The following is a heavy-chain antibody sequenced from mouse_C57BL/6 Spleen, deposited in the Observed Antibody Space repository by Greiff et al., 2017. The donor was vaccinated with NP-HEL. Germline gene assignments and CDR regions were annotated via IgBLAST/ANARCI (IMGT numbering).Heavy chain of an antibody. V-gene: IGHV1-22*01. CDR3: ARWPFSGIYAMDY. CDR1: GYTFTDYN. D-gene: IGHD3-2*02. J-gene: IGHJ4*01. CDR2: INPNNGGT. Sequence: VQLKQSGPELVKPGASVKMSCKASGYTFTDYNMHWVKQSHGKSLEWIGYINPNNGGTSYNQKFKGKATLTVNKSSSTAYMELRSLTSEDSAVYYCARWPFSGIYAMDYWGQGTSVTVSS.